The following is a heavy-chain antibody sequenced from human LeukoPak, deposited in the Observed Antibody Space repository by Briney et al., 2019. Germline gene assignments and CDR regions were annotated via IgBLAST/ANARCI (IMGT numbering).Heavy chain of an antibody. V-gene: IGHV3-30*02. J-gene: IGHJ4*02. Sequence: GGSLRLSCAASGFTFSNYGMHWVRQAPGKGLEWVAFIRYDGSNKYYADSVKGRFTISRDNAKNSLYLQMNSLRAEDTAVYYCARDLPRGGVVVVAANLDYWGQGTLVTVSS. CDR2: IRYDGSNK. D-gene: IGHD2-15*01. CDR3: ARDLPRGGVVVVAANLDY. CDR1: GFTFSNYG.